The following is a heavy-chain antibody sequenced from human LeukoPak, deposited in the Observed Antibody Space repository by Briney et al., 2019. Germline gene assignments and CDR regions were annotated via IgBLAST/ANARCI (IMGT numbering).Heavy chain of an antibody. J-gene: IGHJ4*02. CDR1: GGSISSGGYS. CDR3: ARIVGSFDHYFDY. D-gene: IGHD6-13*01. Sequence: SETLSLTCTVSGGSISSGGYSWSWIRQPPGKGLEWIGYIYHSGSTYYNPSLKSRVTISVDRSKNQFSLKLSSVTAADTAVYYCARIVGSFDHYFDYWGQGTLVTVSS. CDR2: IYHSGST. V-gene: IGHV4-30-2*01.